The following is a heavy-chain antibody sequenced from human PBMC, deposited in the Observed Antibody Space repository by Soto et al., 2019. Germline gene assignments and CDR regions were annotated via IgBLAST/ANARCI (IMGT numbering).Heavy chain of an antibody. CDR1: GFTFSDYY. CDR3: SRDYYGSGSYSCFDY. Sequence: QVQLVESGGGLVKPGGSLRLSCAASGFTFSDYYMSWIRQAPGKGLEWVSYISSSSSYTNYADSVKGRFTISRDNAKNSLYLQMNNLRAEDTAVYYCSRDYYGSGSYSCFDYWGQGTLVTVSS. V-gene: IGHV3-11*06. CDR2: ISSSSSYT. D-gene: IGHD3-10*01. J-gene: IGHJ4*02.